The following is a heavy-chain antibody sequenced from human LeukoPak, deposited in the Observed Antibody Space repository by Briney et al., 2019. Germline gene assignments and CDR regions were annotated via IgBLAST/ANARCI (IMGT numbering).Heavy chain of an antibody. V-gene: IGHV3-23*01. CDR3: AIPPGGVYSPFDY. CDR2: ISGSGGST. CDR1: GFTFSSYA. Sequence: PGGSLRLSCAASGFTFSSYAMSWVRQAPGKGLEWVSAISGSGGSTYYAGSVKGRFTISRDNSKNTLYLQMNSLRAEDTAVYYCAIPPGGVYSPFDYWGQGTMVTVSS. J-gene: IGHJ4*02. D-gene: IGHD5/OR15-5a*01.